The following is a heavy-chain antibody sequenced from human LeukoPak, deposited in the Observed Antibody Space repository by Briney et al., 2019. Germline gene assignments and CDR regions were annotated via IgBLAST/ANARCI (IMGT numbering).Heavy chain of an antibody. CDR2: IRYDGSKK. J-gene: IGHJ3*02. CDR3: AKDISYGPGDAFDI. Sequence: GGSLRLSCVVSGFTFRNYGMHWVRQAPGKGLEWVAFIRYDGSKKYYADSVKGRFTISRDNSKNSLYLQMNSLRAEDTAVYYCAKDISYGPGDAFDIWGQGTMVTVSS. D-gene: IGHD5-18*01. CDR1: GFTFRNYG. V-gene: IGHV3-30*02.